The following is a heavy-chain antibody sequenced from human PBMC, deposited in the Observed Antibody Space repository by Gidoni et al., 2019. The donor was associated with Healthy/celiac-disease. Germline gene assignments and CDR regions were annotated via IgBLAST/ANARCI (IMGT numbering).Heavy chain of an antibody. D-gene: IGHD4-17*01. CDR2: IYTSGST. CDR1: GGSISSGSYY. J-gene: IGHJ4*02. CDR3: ARDMDNYGDYYFDY. Sequence: QVQLQESGPGLVKPSQTLSLTCTVSGGSISSGSYYWSWIRQPAGKGLEWIGRIYTSGSTNYNPSLKSRVTISVDTSKNQFSLKLSSVTAADTAVYYCARDMDNYGDYYFDYWGQGTLVTVSS. V-gene: IGHV4-61*02.